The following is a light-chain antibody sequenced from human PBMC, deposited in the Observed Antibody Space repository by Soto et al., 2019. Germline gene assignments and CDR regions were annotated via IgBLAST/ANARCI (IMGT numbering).Light chain of an antibody. V-gene: IGKV1-13*02. CDR2: DAS. J-gene: IGKJ5*01. Sequence: IQLNQSPASLSASVGDKVTITCRASQDIRGALAWYQQSPGEAPRLLIYDASTLESGVPSRFSGSSSGTHFTLTISGLQPEDFATYYCQQFLSYTITFGQGTRLEIK. CDR1: QDIRGA. CDR3: QQFLSYTIT.